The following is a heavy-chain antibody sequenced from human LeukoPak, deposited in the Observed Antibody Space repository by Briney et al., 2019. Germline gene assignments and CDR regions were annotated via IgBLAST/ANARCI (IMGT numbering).Heavy chain of an antibody. CDR1: GFTFSGHW. J-gene: IGHJ4*02. Sequence: GGSLRLSCAVSGFTFSGHWMFWVRQAPGKGLEWVSSTNSDGSSRGYTDSVKGRFTVSRDNAKNTLYLQMNSLRVEDTAVYYCLRGDRRDYWGQGTLVTVSS. CDR3: LRGDRRDY. V-gene: IGHV3-74*01. CDR2: TNSDGSSR.